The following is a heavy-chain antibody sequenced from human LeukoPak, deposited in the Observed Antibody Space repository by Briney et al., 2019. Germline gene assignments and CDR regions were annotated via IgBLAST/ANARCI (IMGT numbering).Heavy chain of an antibody. J-gene: IGHJ5*02. CDR3: ARAKPGGNWFDP. CDR2: INTDGSGT. Sequence: GGSLRLSCAASGFTFRTYLMHWVRQAPGKGLLWVSRINTDGSGTIYADSVKGRFTISRDNANNTLYLQMNSLRAEDTALYYCARAKPGGNWFDPWGQGTLVTVSS. D-gene: IGHD3-16*01. CDR1: GFTFRTYL. V-gene: IGHV3-74*01.